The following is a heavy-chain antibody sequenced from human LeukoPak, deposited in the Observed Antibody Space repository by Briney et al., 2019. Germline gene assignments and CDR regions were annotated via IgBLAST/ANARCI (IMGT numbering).Heavy chain of an antibody. J-gene: IGHJ4*01. D-gene: IGHD3-16*01. V-gene: IGHV4-39*01. CDR3: ARLGDVEVNGGTLDY. CDR1: GGSISGNYY. CDR2: IFYTGKS. Sequence: SETLSLTCTVSGGSISGNYYWGWIRQPPGRGLEWIGSIFYTGKSNKNPSLKTRVTVSVDTSKNQFFLKVTSVTVADTAVYFCARLGDVEVNGGTLDYWGRGTLGTVSS.